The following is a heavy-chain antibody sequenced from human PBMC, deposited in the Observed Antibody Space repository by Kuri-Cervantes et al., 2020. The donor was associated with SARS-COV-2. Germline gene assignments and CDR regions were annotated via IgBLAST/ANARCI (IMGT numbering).Heavy chain of an antibody. D-gene: IGHD3-9*01. Sequence: GESLKISCATSGFTFTFYAMAWVRQAPGKGLEWVSYISSSSSYTNYADSVKGRFTISRDNSKNSLYLQMNSLRTEDTALYYCAKSDDILTIDYWGQGTLVTVSS. CDR2: ISSSSSYT. V-gene: IGHV3-43*02. CDR1: GFTFTFYA. J-gene: IGHJ4*02. CDR3: AKSDDILTIDY.